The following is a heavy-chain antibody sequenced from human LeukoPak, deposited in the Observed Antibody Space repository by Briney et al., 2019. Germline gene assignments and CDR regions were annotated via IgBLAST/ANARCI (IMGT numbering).Heavy chain of an antibody. V-gene: IGHV3-23*01. D-gene: IGHD5-24*01. CDR2: ISGSGVMT. CDR3: ARVLIRDGYNLDAFDI. CDR1: GFTFSDYA. Sequence: PGGSLRLSCAASGFTFSDYAMTWVRQAPGKGLEWVATISGSGVMTYYADSVKGRFTVSGDNSKNTLYLQMNSLRAEDTAVYYCARVLIRDGYNLDAFDIWGQGTMVTVSS. J-gene: IGHJ3*02.